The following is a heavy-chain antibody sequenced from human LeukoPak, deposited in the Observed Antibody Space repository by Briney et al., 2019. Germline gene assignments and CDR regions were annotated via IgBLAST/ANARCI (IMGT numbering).Heavy chain of an antibody. D-gene: IGHD6-6*01. CDR2: IKQDGSEK. Sequence: GGSLRLSCAVSGFTFSSYWMSWVRQAPGKGLEWVANIKQDGSEKYYVDSVKGRFTISRDSAKNSLYLQMNSLRAEDTAVYYCARGGGIAARGYYYYYMDVWGKGTTVTIAS. CDR3: ARGGGIAARGYYYYYMDV. J-gene: IGHJ6*03. V-gene: IGHV3-7*01. CDR1: GFTFSSYW.